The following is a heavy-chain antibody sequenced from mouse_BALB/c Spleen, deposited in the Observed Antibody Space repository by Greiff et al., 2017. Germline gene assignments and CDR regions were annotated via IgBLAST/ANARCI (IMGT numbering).Heavy chain of an antibody. CDR1: GFSLTSYG. J-gene: IGHJ4*01. D-gene: IGHD2-4*01. Sequence: VKLVESGPGLVAPSQSLSITCTVSGFSLTSYGVHWVRQPPGKGLEWLGVIWAGGSTNYNSALMSRLSISKDNSKSQVFLKMNSLQTDDTAMYYCAREESYYDYDNVDAMDYWGQGTSVTVSA. V-gene: IGHV2-9*02. CDR3: AREESYYDYDNVDAMDY. CDR2: IWAGGST.